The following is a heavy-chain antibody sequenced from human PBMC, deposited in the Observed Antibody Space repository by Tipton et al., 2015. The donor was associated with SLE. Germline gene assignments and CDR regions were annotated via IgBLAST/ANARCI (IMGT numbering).Heavy chain of an antibody. CDR3: ASGKKTSHWTYDY. V-gene: IGHV4-59*12. Sequence: TLSLTCSVSGGSISSYYWSWIRQPPGKGLEWIGFIHYTGSTNYNPSLRSRVTISVDTSKNQFSLQLKFVTPEDTAVYYCASGKKTSHWTYDYWGQGTLVTVSS. D-gene: IGHD1-7*01. J-gene: IGHJ4*02. CDR1: GGSISSYY. CDR2: IHYTGST.